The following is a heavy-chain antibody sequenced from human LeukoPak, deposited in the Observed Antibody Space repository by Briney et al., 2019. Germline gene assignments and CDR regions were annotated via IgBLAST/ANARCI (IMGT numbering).Heavy chain of an antibody. Sequence: PGGSLRLSCAASGFTFSSYEMNWVRQAPGKGLEWVSYISSSGSTVYYADSVKGRFTISRDNAQNSLDLQMNSLRAEDTAVYYCAKDKDILEGAPGYFDYWGQGTLVTVSS. CDR1: GFTFSSYE. J-gene: IGHJ4*02. CDR2: ISSSGSTV. CDR3: AKDKDILEGAPGYFDY. D-gene: IGHD5-12*01. V-gene: IGHV3-48*03.